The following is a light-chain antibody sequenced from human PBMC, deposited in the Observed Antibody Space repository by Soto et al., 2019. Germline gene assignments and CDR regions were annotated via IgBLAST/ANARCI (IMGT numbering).Light chain of an antibody. Sequence: QSVLTQPPSASGSPGQSVTISCTGTSSDVGDHSYVSWYQHHPGKAPKLVIYEVSQRPSGVPDRFSGSKSGNTASLTVSGLQADDEADYDCSSYAGSNSYVFGTGTKVT. V-gene: IGLV2-8*01. J-gene: IGLJ1*01. CDR2: EVS. CDR3: SSYAGSNSYV. CDR1: SSDVGDHSY.